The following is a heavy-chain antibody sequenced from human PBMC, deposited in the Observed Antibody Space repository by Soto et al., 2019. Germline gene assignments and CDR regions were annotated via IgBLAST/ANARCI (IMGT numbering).Heavy chain of an antibody. CDR2: IYWNDDK. Sequence: SGPTLVNPTQTLTLTCTFSGFSLSTSGVGVGWIRQPPGKALEWLALIYWNDDKRYSPSLKSRLAITKDTSKNQVVLTMTNMDPVDTATYHCAHRRWAVAPIGVNDAFDIWGQGTMVTVSS. D-gene: IGHD5-12*01. CDR3: AHRRWAVAPIGVNDAFDI. CDR1: GFSLSTSGVG. J-gene: IGHJ3*02. V-gene: IGHV2-5*01.